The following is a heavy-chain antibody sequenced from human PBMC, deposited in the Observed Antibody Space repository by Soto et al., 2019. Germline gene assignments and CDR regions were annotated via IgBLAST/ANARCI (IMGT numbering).Heavy chain of an antibody. V-gene: IGHV3-33*01. CDR1: GFTFSSYG. CDR3: ARDRSRYCSSTSCYAYGAFDI. CDR2: IWYDGSNK. D-gene: IGHD2-2*01. J-gene: IGHJ3*02. Sequence: QVQLVESGGGVVQPGRSLRLSCAASGFTFSSYGMHWVRQAPGKGLEWVAVIWYDGSNKYYADSVKGRFTISRDNSKNTLYLRMNSLRAEDTAVYYCARDRSRYCSSTSCYAYGAFDIWGQGTMVTVSS.